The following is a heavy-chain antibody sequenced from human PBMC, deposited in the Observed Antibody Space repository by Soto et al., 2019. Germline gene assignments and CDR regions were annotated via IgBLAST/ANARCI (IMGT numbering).Heavy chain of an antibody. CDR3: ANAYSSGRGNY. Sequence: GGSLRLSCAASGFTFSSYAMHWVRQAPGKGLEWVAVISYDGSNKYYADSVKGRFTISRDNSKNTLYLQMNSLRAEDTAVYYCANAYSSGRGNYWGQGTLVTVSS. CDR2: ISYDGSNK. V-gene: IGHV3-30-3*01. J-gene: IGHJ4*02. CDR1: GFTFSSYA. D-gene: IGHD6-19*01.